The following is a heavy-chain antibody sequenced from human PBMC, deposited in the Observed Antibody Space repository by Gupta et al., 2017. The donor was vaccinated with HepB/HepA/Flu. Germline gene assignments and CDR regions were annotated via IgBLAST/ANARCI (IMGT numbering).Heavy chain of an antibody. CDR1: GFTFSAYA. Sequence: QVQLVESGGGVVQPGRSLRLSCAASGFTFSAYALHWVRQAQGQGLEWVAVISHDGTDKYYAGSVKGRFTISRDNSKNTLYLQMNSLRPEDTAVYYCASLYDTTVGPWGRGTLVTVSS. D-gene: IGHD3-22*01. J-gene: IGHJ5*02. CDR2: ISHDGTDK. V-gene: IGHV3-30*17. CDR3: ASLYDTTVGP.